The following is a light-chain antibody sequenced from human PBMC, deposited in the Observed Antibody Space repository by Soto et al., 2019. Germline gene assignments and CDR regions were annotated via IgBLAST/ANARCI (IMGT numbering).Light chain of an antibody. CDR1: KGVSAY. CDR3: QQSYRTPHT. CDR2: AAS. Sequence: DIQMTQSPSPLSASVGDRVTITFRANKGVSAYLLCSQRTQGKTPKLLFYAASNLLSGVPSRFSGSGSGTNFTLTISSLQPEDLATYYCQQSYRTPHTFGQGTKLETK. J-gene: IGKJ2*01. V-gene: IGKV1-39*01.